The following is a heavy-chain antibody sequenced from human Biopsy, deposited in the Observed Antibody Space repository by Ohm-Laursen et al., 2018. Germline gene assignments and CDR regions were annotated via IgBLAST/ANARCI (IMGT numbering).Heavy chain of an antibody. CDR2: VYNGGIT. J-gene: IGHJ5*02. CDR1: GGSIISYY. D-gene: IGHD3-3*01. CDR3: ARTPRDSFWSGSYKRGLWFDP. Sequence: GTLSLTWRVSGGSIISYYWTWIRQPPGKGLEWIGHVYNGGITNYNPSLKSRVTISKDTSKNQFSLQVNSVTAADTAVYYCARTPRDSFWSGSYKRGLWFDPWGQGTLVIVSS. V-gene: IGHV4-59*01.